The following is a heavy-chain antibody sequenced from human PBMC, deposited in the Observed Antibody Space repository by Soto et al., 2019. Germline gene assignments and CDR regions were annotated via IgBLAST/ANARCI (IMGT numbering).Heavy chain of an antibody. V-gene: IGHV4-59*01. D-gene: IGHD3-9*01. CDR1: GGSISSYY. CDR3: ARVPLYDILTGQNWFDP. J-gene: IGHJ5*02. CDR2: IYYSGST. Sequence: NPSETLSLTCTVSGGSISSYYWSWIRQPPGKGLEWIGYIYYSGSTNYNPSLKSRVTISVDTSKNQFSLKLSSVTAADTAVYYCARVPLYDILTGQNWFDPWGQGTLVTVSS.